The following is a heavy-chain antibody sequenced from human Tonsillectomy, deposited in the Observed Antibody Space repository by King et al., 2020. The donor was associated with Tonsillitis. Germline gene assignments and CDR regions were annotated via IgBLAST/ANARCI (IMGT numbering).Heavy chain of an antibody. D-gene: IGHD4-11*01. CDR1: GFTFSSYA. CDR2: ISGSGGST. V-gene: IGHV3-23*04. CDR3: ATDLMKTTVATLDC. Sequence: VQLVESGGGLVQPGGSLRLSCAASGFTFSSYAMNWVRQAPGMGLEWVSVISGSGGSTYYADSVKGRFTISRDNSKNTVYLQMNSLRAEDTAVYYCATDLMKTTVATLDCWGQGTLVTVSS. J-gene: IGHJ4*02.